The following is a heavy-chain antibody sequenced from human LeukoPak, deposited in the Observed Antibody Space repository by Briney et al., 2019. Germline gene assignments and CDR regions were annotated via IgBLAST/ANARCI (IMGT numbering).Heavy chain of an antibody. D-gene: IGHD3-16*01. V-gene: IGHV3-9*01. CDR1: GFTFDDYA. CDR3: ARSFTSTYYDYVWGSYVNWFDP. Sequence: GGSLRLSCAASGFTFDDYAMHWVRQAPGKGLEWVSGISWNSGSIGYADSVKGRFTISRDNAKNSLYLQMNSLRAEDTAVYYCARSFTSTYYDYVWGSYVNWFDPWGQGTPVTVSS. CDR2: ISWNSGSI. J-gene: IGHJ5*02.